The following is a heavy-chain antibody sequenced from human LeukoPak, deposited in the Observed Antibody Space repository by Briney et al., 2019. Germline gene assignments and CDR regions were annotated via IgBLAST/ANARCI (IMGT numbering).Heavy chain of an antibody. Sequence: GRSLRLSCAASGFTFSSYWMHWVRQAPGKGLVWVSRINSDGSSTSYADSVKGRFTISRDNAKNTLYLQMNSLRAEDTAVYYCARDPAYYDFWSGYISFFDYWGQGTLVTVSS. V-gene: IGHV3-74*01. CDR1: GFTFSSYW. CDR2: INSDGSST. J-gene: IGHJ4*02. CDR3: ARDPAYYDFWSGYISFFDY. D-gene: IGHD3-3*01.